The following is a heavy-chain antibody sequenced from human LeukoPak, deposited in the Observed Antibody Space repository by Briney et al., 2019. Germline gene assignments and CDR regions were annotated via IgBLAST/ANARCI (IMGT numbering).Heavy chain of an antibody. Sequence: ASVKVSCKVSGYTLTELSMHWVPQAPGKGLEWRGGFDPEDGETIYAQKFQGRVTMTEDTSTDTAYMELSSLRSEDTAVYYCAMGYREPAAIDYWGQGTLVTVSS. CDR2: FDPEDGET. V-gene: IGHV1-24*01. D-gene: IGHD2-2*01. J-gene: IGHJ4*02. CDR1: GYTLTELS. CDR3: AMGYREPAAIDY.